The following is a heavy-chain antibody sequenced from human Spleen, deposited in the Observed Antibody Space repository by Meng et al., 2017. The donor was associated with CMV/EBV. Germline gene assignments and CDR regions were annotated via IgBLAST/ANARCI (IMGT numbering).Heavy chain of an antibody. J-gene: IGHJ4*02. Sequence: GESLKISCVASGFTFSSYEMNWVRQAPGKGLEWVSYISSSGSTIYYADSVKGRFTISRDNAKNSLYLQMNSLRDEDTAVYYCARTTFPYDSFDYWGQGTLVTVSS. V-gene: IGHV3-48*03. CDR2: ISSSGSTI. CDR1: GFTFSSYE. D-gene: IGHD3-22*01. CDR3: ARTTFPYDSFDY.